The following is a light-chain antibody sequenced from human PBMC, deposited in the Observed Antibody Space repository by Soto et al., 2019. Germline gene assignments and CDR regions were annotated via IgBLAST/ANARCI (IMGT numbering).Light chain of an antibody. Sequence: QSALSQPASVSGSPGQSVTISCSGTGNDVGNYNLVSWYQQHPGKVPKLLIYEVSRRPSGVSDRFSASKSANTASLTTSGLQADDEADYYCCSSSGVTTWIFGGETKLTV. CDR2: EVS. CDR3: CSSSGVTTWI. CDR1: GNDVGNYNL. J-gene: IGLJ3*02. V-gene: IGLV2-23*02.